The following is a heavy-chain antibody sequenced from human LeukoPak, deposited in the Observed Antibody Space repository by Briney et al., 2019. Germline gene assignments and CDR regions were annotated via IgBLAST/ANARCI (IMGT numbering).Heavy chain of an antibody. Sequence: GGSLRLSCAASGFTFSSYGMHWVRQAPGKGLEWVAVISYDGSNKYYADSVRGRFTISRDNSKNTVYLQMNSLRAEDTAVYYCAREITVFGVVPSDFYYGMDVWGQGTTVTVSS. V-gene: IGHV3-30*03. CDR3: AREITVFGVVPSDFYYGMDV. CDR2: ISYDGSNK. J-gene: IGHJ6*02. D-gene: IGHD3-3*01. CDR1: GFTFSSYG.